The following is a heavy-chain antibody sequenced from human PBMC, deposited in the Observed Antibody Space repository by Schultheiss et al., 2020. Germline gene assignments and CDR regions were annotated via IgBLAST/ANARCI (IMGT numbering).Heavy chain of an antibody. CDR1: GGSISSGGYY. Sequence: SATLSLTCTVSGGSISSGGYYWSWIRQHPGKGLEWIGYIYYSGNTNYNPSLKSRVTISVDTSSNQFSLRLSSVTAADTAVYYCARHVAGSGWYYFQHWGQGNLVTVSS. CDR2: IYYSGNT. CDR3: ARHVAGSGWYYFQH. D-gene: IGHD6-13*01. V-gene: IGHV4-61*08. J-gene: IGHJ1*01.